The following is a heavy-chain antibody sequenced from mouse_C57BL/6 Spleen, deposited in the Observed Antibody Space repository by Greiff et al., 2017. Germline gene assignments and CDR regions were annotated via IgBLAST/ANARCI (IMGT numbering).Heavy chain of an antibody. D-gene: IGHD4-1*01. V-gene: IGHV7-3*01. CDR1: GFTFTDYY. Sequence: EVKLVESGGGLVQPGGSLSLSCAASGFTFTDYYMSWVRQPPGKALEWLGFIRNKANGYTTEYSASVKGRFTISRDNSQSILYLQMHALRAEDSAAYYCARKLGYYFDDWGQGTTLTVSS. J-gene: IGHJ2*01. CDR2: IRNKANGYTT. CDR3: ARKLGYYFDD.